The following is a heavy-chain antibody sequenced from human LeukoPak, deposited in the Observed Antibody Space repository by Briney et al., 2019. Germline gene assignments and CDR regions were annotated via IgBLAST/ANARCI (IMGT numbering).Heavy chain of an antibody. CDR3: ARLAVAGTDY. CDR1: GGSFSGYY. J-gene: IGHJ4*02. D-gene: IGHD6-19*01. CDR2: INHSGST. V-gene: IGHV4-34*01. Sequence: SETLSLTCAVYGGSFSGYYWSWIRQPPGKGLEWIGEINHSGSTNYNPSLKSRVTISVDTSKNQFSLKLSSVTAADTAVYYCARLAVAGTDYWGQGTLVTVSS.